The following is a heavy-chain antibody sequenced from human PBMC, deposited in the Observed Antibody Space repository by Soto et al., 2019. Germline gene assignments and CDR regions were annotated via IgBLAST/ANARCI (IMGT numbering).Heavy chain of an antibody. CDR1: GLTFSSYW. J-gene: IGHJ4*02. Sequence: PGGSLRLSCAASGLTFSSYWMHWVRQAPGKGLVWVSRISTDGSVTTYADSVKGRFTISRDNAKNTLYLQMNSLRTEDTAVYYCARDKGRSPLDYWGQGTLVTVSS. CDR3: ARDKGRSPLDY. V-gene: IGHV3-74*01. CDR2: ISTDGSVT. D-gene: IGHD2-15*01.